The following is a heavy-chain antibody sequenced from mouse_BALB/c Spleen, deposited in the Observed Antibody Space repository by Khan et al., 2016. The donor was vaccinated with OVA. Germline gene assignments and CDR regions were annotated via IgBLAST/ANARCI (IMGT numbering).Heavy chain of an antibody. J-gene: IGHJ3*01. Sequence: EVQLQQSGPDLVKPGASVKISCTASGYSFTAYYMHWVKESHGKTLECIGRVNPSNGGTTYNQKFRGKAILTVDKSSSTAYMELRSLTSEDSAVYYCIRGHEFFPYWGQGTLVTFSA. CDR2: VNPSNGGT. CDR1: GYSFTAYY. D-gene: IGHD3-1*01. V-gene: IGHV1-18*01. CDR3: IRGHEFFPY.